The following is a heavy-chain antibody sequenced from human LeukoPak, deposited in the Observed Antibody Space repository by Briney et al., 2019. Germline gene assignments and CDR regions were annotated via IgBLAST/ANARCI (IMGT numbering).Heavy chain of an antibody. CDR3: ARDLMVRGVTTFDY. V-gene: IGHV3-7*01. CDR2: IKQDGSEK. CDR1: GFTFSSYW. J-gene: IGHJ4*02. Sequence: GGSLRLSCAASGFTFSSYWMSWVRQAPGKGLEWVANIKQDGSEKYYVDSVKGRFTISRDNAKNPLYLQMNSLRAEDTAVYYCARDLMVRGVTTFDYWGQGTLVTVSS. D-gene: IGHD3-10*01.